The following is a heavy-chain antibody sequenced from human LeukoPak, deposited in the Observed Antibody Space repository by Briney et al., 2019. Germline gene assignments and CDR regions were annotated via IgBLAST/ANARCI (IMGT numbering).Heavy chain of an antibody. CDR2: ISWNSGSI. V-gene: IGHV3-9*01. CDR3: AKDGGYDEYYFDY. CDR1: GFTFDDYA. Sequence: PGRSLRFSCAASGFTFDDYAMHWVRQAPGKGLEWVSGISWNSGSIGYADSVKGRFTISRDNAKNSLYLQMNSLRAEDTALYYCAKDGGYDEYYFDYWGQGTLVTVSS. D-gene: IGHD5-12*01. J-gene: IGHJ4*02.